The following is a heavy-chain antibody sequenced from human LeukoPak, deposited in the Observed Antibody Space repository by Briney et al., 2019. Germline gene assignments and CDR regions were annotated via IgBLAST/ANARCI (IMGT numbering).Heavy chain of an antibody. Sequence: SETLSLTCTVSGYSISSGYYWGWIRQPPGKGLEWIGSIYHGGSTFYNPSLKSRVTISVDRSKNQFSLKLSSVTAADTAVYYCASLGREGATTNWFDPWGQGTLVTVSS. CDR3: ASLGREGATTNWFDP. J-gene: IGHJ5*02. CDR1: GYSISSGYY. D-gene: IGHD1-26*01. CDR2: IYHGGST. V-gene: IGHV4-38-2*02.